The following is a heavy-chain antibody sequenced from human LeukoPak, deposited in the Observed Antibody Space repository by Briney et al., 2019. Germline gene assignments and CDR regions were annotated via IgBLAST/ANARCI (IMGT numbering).Heavy chain of an antibody. CDR1: GFTFSSYS. J-gene: IGHJ4*02. CDR3: AKDVIVVVVDAIGGLDY. V-gene: IGHV3-21*04. D-gene: IGHD2-15*01. Sequence: GGSLRLSCAASGFTFSSYSMNWVRQAPGKGLEWVSSISSSSSYIYYADSVKGRFTISRDNSKNTLYLQINSLRAEDTAVYYCAKDVIVVVVDAIGGLDYWGQGTLVTVSS. CDR2: ISSSSSYI.